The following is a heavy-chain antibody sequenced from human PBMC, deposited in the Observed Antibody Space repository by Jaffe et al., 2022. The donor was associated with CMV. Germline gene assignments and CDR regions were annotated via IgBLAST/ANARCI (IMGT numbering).Heavy chain of an antibody. Sequence: QVQLVQSGTEMKKPGASVKVSCKASGYIFIDSYLYWVRQAPGQGLEWMGWVNPRSGDTMYAQKFQGRVTMTRDTSISTAYMELSSLRSDDTAVYYCARVRRGTTRDLDHWGQGTLVTVSS. D-gene: IGHD4-4*01. CDR2: VNPRSGDT. CDR1: GYIFIDSY. J-gene: IGHJ4*02. V-gene: IGHV1-2*02. CDR3: ARVRRGTTRDLDH.